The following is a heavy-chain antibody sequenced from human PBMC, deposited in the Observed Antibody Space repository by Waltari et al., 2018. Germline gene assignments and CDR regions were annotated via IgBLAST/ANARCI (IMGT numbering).Heavy chain of an antibody. CDR1: GFTVSNHW. CDR3: TTSWPEGY. V-gene: IGHV3-74*01. CDR2: INSDGTST. Sequence: AASGFTVSNHWMHWVRQVPGKGLVWVSSINSDGTSTTYADSVKGRFTMSRDNAKNTLFLQMNSLRAEDTAVYFCTTSWPEGYWGQGTLVTVSS. J-gene: IGHJ4*02.